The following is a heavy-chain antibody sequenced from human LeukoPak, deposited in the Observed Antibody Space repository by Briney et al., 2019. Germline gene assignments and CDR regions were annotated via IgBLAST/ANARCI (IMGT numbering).Heavy chain of an antibody. J-gene: IGHJ4*02. D-gene: IGHD6-19*01. V-gene: IGHV3-30*02. Sequence: GGSLRLSCAASGFTFSSYGMHWVRQAPGKGLEWAAFIRYDGSNKYYADSVKGRFTISRDNSKNTLYLQMNSLRAEDTAVYYCAKEGIAVAGELDYWGQGTLVTVSS. CDR3: AKEGIAVAGELDY. CDR2: IRYDGSNK. CDR1: GFTFSSYG.